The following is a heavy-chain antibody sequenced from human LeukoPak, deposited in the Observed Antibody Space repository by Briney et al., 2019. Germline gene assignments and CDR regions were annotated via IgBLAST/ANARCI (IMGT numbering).Heavy chain of an antibody. Sequence: SETLSLTCTVSGASISGYYWSWIRQPPGKGLEWIGYIYHTGSTNYNPSLKSRVTLSLDTSRKQFSLKLSSVTAADTAVYYCARIMNYGAYLYYGLDVWGQGTTVTVSS. V-gene: IGHV4-59*01. D-gene: IGHD4-17*01. CDR3: ARIMNYGAYLYYGLDV. J-gene: IGHJ6*02. CDR2: IYHTGST. CDR1: GASISGYY.